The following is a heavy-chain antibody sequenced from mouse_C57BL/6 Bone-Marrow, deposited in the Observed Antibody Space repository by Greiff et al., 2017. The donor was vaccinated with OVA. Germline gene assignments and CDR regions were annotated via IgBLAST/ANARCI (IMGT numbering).Heavy chain of an antibody. J-gene: IGHJ2*01. Sequence: QVQLQQPGAELVMPGASVKLSCKASGYPFPSYWMHWVKQRPGPGLEWIGELDPSDSYTNYNQKFKGKSTLTVDKASSTAYMQLRSLTSEDSAVDYCARFSYYFDYWGQGTTLTVSS. V-gene: IGHV1-69*01. CDR3: ARFSYYFDY. CDR2: LDPSDSYT. CDR1: GYPFPSYW.